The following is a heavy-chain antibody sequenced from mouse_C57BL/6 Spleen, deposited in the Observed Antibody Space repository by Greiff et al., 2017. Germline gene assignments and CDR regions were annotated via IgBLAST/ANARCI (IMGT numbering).Heavy chain of an antibody. CDR1: GFTFSDYG. V-gene: IGHV5-17*01. CDR3: ARRYYGNFYAMDY. J-gene: IGHJ4*01. Sequence: EVQVVESGGGLVKPGGSLKLSCAASGFTFSDYGLHWVRQAPEKGLEWVAYISSGSSTIYYADTVKGRFTISRDNAKNTLFLQMTSLRSEDTAMYYCARRYYGNFYAMDYWGQGTSVTVSS. D-gene: IGHD2-1*01. CDR2: ISSGSSTI.